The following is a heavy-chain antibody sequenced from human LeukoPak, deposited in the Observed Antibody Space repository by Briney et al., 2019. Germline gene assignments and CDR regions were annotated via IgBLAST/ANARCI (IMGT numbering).Heavy chain of an antibody. V-gene: IGHV3-7*01. D-gene: IGHD2-21*02. Sequence: GGSLRLSCAASGFTFSSYWMSWVRQAPGKGLKWVANIKQDGSEKYYVDSVKGRFTISGDNAKNSLYLQMNSLRAEDTAVYYCAREAVVVTAKRYYYYGMDVWGQGTTVTVSS. CDR1: GFTFSSYW. J-gene: IGHJ6*02. CDR2: IKQDGSEK. CDR3: AREAVVVTAKRYYYYGMDV.